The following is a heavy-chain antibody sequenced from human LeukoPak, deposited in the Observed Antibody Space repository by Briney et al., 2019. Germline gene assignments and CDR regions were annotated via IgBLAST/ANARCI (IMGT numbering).Heavy chain of an antibody. Sequence: PGGSLRLSYAASGFTFSSYSMNWVRQAPGKGLEWVSSISSESTYIFYADSVKGRFTISRDNAKNSLYLQMNSLRAEDTAVYYCASFETVAAKPFDYWGQGTLVTVSS. D-gene: IGHD6-19*01. CDR1: GFTFSSYS. CDR2: ISSESTYI. CDR3: ASFETVAAKPFDY. J-gene: IGHJ4*02. V-gene: IGHV3-21*01.